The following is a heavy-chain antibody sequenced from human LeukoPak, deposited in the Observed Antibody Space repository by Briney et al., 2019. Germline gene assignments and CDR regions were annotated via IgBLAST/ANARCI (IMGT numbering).Heavy chain of an antibody. CDR1: GFTFSVYW. J-gene: IGHJ4*02. V-gene: IGHV3-7*03. CDR2: IKQDGSEK. CDR3: ARVLYDSSGFYSGAFDY. D-gene: IGHD3-22*01. Sequence: GGSLRLSCAASGFTFSVYWTSWVRQAPGKGLEWVAHIKQDGSEKYYVDSVKGRFTISRDNAKNSLYLQMNSLRAEDTAVYYCARVLYDSSGFYSGAFDYWGQGTLVTVSS.